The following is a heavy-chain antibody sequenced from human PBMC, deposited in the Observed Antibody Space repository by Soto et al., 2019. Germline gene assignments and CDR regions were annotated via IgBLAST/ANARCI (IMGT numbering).Heavy chain of an antibody. CDR3: RRDLHIAAEDY. CDR2: IPGTGTST. Sequence: AGYLRLSCAASGFTFSSYAMSCVRQSPSKGLEWDSGIPGTGTSTYYAGSVKGRFTISSDNAKNTVLLQMNSLRAEDTAVDYCRRDLHIAAEDYWGQGAMVTVSS. V-gene: IGHV3-23*01. D-gene: IGHD2-21*01. J-gene: IGHJ4*02. CDR1: GFTFSSYA.